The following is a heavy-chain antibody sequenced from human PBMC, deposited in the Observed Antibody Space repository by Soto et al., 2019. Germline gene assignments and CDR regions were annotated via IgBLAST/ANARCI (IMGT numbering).Heavy chain of an antibody. D-gene: IGHD6-13*01. Sequence: LSLTCTVSGGSISTYYWRWIRQPAGKGLEWIGRIDTSGNTNYNPSLKSRVTMSVDTSKKQFSLKLTSVTAADTAVYYCARYSSNWFQTEGMDVWGQGTTVTVSS. CDR1: GGSISTYY. CDR3: ARYSSNWFQTEGMDV. CDR2: IDTSGNT. J-gene: IGHJ6*02. V-gene: IGHV4-4*07.